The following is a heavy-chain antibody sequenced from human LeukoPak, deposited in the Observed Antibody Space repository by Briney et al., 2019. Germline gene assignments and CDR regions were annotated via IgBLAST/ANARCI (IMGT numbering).Heavy chain of an antibody. CDR2: ISYDGSNK. CDR3: AKCPSGVLRYFAPIDY. J-gene: IGHJ4*02. D-gene: IGHD3-9*01. CDR1: GFSFGGYG. V-gene: IGHV3-30*18. Sequence: GRSLRLSCAASGFSFGGYGIHWVRQAPGKGLEWVAVISYDGSNKYYADSVKGRFTISRDTSKNTLYLQMNSLRAEDTAVYYCAKCPSGVLRYFAPIDYWGQGTLVTVSS.